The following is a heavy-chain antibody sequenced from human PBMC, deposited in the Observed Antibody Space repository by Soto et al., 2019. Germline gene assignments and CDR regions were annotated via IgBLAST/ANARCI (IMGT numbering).Heavy chain of an antibody. D-gene: IGHD3-16*01. CDR2: IIPIFGTP. CDR1: GGTFSSYG. J-gene: IGHJ6*02. CDR3: AADLRLGELASYGLDV. V-gene: IGHV1-69*06. Sequence: QVQLVQSGAEVKKPGSSVMVSCKASGGTFSSYGISWVRQAPGQGLEWMGGIIPIFGTPNYAQKFQGRVTITADKSTSTAYMELYSLRSEDTAVDYCAADLRLGELASYGLDVWGQGTTVTV.